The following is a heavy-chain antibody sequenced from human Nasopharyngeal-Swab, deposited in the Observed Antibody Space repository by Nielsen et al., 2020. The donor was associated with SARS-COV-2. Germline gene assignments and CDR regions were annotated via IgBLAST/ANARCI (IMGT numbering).Heavy chain of an antibody. CDR1: GGSISSYY. CDR2: IYYSGST. Sequence: SETLSLTCTVSGGSISSYYWSWIRPPPGKGLAWIGYIYYSGSTNYNPSLKSRVTISVDTSKNQFSLKLSSVTAADTAVYYCARILTIFGVVASYYFDYWGQGTLVTVSS. J-gene: IGHJ4*02. CDR3: ARILTIFGVVASYYFDY. D-gene: IGHD3-3*01. V-gene: IGHV4-59*01.